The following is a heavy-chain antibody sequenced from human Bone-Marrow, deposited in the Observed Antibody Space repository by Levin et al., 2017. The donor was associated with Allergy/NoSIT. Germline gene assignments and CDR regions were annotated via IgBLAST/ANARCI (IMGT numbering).Heavy chain of an antibody. J-gene: IGHJ3*02. CDR1: GASISSSHYY. CDR3: ARDVSESGTFYAFDI. V-gene: IGHV4-31*03. D-gene: IGHD1-7*01. CDR2: IYYSATGSSP. Sequence: PSETLSLTCSVSGASISSSHYYWTWLRLLPGKGLEWIGYIYYSATGSSPYSNPSLQSRVTISVDTSANHFSLKLSSVTAADTAVYYCARDVSESGTFYAFDIWGQGRMVTVSS.